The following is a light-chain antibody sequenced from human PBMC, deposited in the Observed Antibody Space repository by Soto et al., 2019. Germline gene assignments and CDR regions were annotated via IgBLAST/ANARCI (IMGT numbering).Light chain of an antibody. J-gene: IGKJ1*01. CDR3: HQYSNWPPWT. CDR2: RAS. V-gene: IGKV3-15*01. CDR1: QSLSGN. Sequence: EIVMTQSPATLSVSPGERATLSCTASQSLSGNLAWYQQKPGQAPRLLIYRASTRATGVPARFSASGSGTEFTLTISSLQSEDSAVYYCHQYSNWPPWTFGPGTKVEIK.